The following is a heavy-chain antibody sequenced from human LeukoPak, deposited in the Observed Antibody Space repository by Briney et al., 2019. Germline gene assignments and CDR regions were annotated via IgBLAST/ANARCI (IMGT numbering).Heavy chain of an antibody. J-gene: IGHJ4*02. CDR2: IIPIFGTA. CDR3: ARDLTIFGVVITY. V-gene: IGHV1-69*01. CDR1: GGTFSSYA. D-gene: IGHD3-3*01. Sequence: SVKVSCEASGGTFSSYAISWVRQAPGQGLEWMGGIIPIFGTANYAQKFQGRVTITADESTSTAYMELSSLRSEDTAVYYCARDLTIFGVVITYWGQGTLVTVSS.